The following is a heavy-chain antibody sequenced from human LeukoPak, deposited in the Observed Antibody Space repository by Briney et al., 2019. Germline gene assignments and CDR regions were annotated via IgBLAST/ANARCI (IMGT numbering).Heavy chain of an antibody. V-gene: IGHV3-23*01. D-gene: IGHD2-2*01. CDR3: AKDIVVVPAATDY. CDR1: GFTFSSYA. J-gene: IGHJ4*02. Sequence: GGSLRLSCAASGFTFSSYAMSWVRQAPGKGLEWVSAISGSGGSTYYADSVKSRFTISRDNSKNTLYLQMNSLRAEDTAVYYCAKDIVVVPAATDYWGQGTLVTVSS. CDR2: ISGSGGST.